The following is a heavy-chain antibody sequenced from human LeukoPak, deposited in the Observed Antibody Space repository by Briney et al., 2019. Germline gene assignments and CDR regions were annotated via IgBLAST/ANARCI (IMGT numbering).Heavy chain of an antibody. J-gene: IGHJ5*02. Sequence: ASVKVSCKASGYTFTGYYMHWVRQAPGQGLEWMGWINPNSGGTNYAQKFQRRVTMTRDTSISTAYMELSRLRSDDTAVYYCAKDPTTVTTLWCDPWGQGTLVTVSS. CDR3: AKDPTTVTTLWCDP. D-gene: IGHD4-17*01. CDR1: GYTFTGYY. V-gene: IGHV1-2*02. CDR2: INPNSGGT.